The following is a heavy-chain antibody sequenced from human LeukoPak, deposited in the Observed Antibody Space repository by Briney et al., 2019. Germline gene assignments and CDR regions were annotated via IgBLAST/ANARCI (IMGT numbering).Heavy chain of an antibody. J-gene: IGHJ4*02. CDR3: AREKSGSYFDY. CDR2: ISYDGSNK. Sequence: GRSLRLSCAASGFTFSSYAMHWARQAPGKGLEWVAVISYDGSNKYYADSVKGRFTISRDNSKNTLYLQMNSLRAEDTAVYYCAREKSGSYFDYWGQGTLVTVSS. V-gene: IGHV3-30-3*01. CDR1: GFTFSSYA. D-gene: IGHD1-26*01.